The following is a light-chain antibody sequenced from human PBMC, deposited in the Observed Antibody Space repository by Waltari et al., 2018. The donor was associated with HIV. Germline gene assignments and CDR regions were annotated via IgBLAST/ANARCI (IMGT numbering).Light chain of an antibody. CDR3: CSYAGSRIHVI. V-gene: IGLV2-23*02. CDR1: FSYVGSYNL. J-gene: IGLJ2*01. CDR2: EVT. Sequence: QSALTQPASVSASPGQSITISCTGTFSYVGSYNLVSWYQQHPGEAPKLMIYEVTKRPSGISSRFSGSKSGNTASLTISGLQAEDEANYYCCSYAGSRIHVIFGGGTKLTVL.